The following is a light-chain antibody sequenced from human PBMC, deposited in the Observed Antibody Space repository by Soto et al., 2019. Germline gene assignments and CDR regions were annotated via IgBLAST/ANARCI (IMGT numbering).Light chain of an antibody. J-gene: IGLJ3*02. CDR1: NSNLGAGYD. CDR2: GNR. Sequence: QSVLTQPPSVSGAAGQRVTISCTGNNSNLGAGYDVHWYQQLPGAAPKLVIFGNRNRPSGVPERFSGSKSGTSASLAINGLQAEDEDDYYCQAYDYGLAAFVFGGRTKVTVL. V-gene: IGLV1-40*01. CDR3: QAYDYGLAAFV.